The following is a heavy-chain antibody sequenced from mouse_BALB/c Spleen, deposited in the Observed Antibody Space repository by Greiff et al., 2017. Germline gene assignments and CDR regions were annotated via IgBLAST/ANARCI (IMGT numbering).Heavy chain of an antibody. J-gene: IGHJ4*01. CDR1: GFTFSSFG. CDR2: ISSGSSTN. D-gene: IGHD3-3*01. Sequence: EVQVEESGGGLVQPGGSRKLSCAASGFTFSSFGMHWVRQAPEKGLEWVAYISSGSSTNYYAETVKGRFTITRDNPKNTLFLQMTSLRSEDTAVYYCARSSGTDALDYWGQGTSVTVSA. CDR3: ARSSGTDALDY. V-gene: IGHV5-17*02.